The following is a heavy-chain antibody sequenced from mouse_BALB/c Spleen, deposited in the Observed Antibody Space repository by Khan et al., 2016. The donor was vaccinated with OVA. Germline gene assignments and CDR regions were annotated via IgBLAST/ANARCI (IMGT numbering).Heavy chain of an antibody. V-gene: IGHV5-6*01. D-gene: IGHD4-1*01. CDR1: GFTFSSYS. CDR3: ASHLTGSFAY. CDR2: ISSGGDYT. Sequence: EVQVVESGGDLVKPGGSLKLSCVASGFTFSSYSMSWVRQTPDKRLEWVATISSGGDYTYYPDSVKGRFTISRDNAKNTLYLQMNSLRSEDTAMYYCASHLTGSFAYWGQGTLVTVSA. J-gene: IGHJ3*01.